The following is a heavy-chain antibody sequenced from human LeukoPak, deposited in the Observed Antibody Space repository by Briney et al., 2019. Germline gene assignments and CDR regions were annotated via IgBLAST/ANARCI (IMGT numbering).Heavy chain of an antibody. CDR2: IQSNGRNK. CDR3: ARESEGGTGTSCPDY. D-gene: IGHD2-2*01. Sequence: GGSLRLSCAASGFIFSSDDMHWVRQAPGKGLEWVAGIQSNGRNKYYVDPVKGRFAISRDNSKSTLYLQVNSLRVEDTALYYCARESEGGTGTSCPDYWGQGTLVTVSS. V-gene: IGHV3-33*05. CDR1: GFIFSSDD. J-gene: IGHJ4*02.